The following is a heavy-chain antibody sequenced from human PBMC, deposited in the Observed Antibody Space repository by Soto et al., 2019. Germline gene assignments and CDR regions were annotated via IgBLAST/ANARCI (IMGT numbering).Heavy chain of an antibody. J-gene: IGHJ4*02. V-gene: IGHV3-23*01. CDR1: GFTFSSYA. CDR2: ISGSGGST. D-gene: IGHD2-2*01. CDR3: AKWDSSTINASGYVY. Sequence: EVQLLESGGGLVQPGGSLRLSCAASGFTFSSYAMSWVRQAPGKGLEWVSAISGSGGSTYYADSVKGRFTISRDNSKNTLYLQMSSLRAEDTAVYYCAKWDSSTINASGYVYWGQGTLVTVSS.